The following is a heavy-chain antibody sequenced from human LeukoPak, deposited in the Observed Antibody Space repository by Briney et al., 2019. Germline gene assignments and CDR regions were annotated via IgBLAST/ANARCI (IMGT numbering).Heavy chain of an antibody. CDR1: GGSFSGYY. V-gene: IGHV4-34*01. Sequence: SETLSLTCAVFGGSFSGYYWSWIRQRPGKGLEWIGEINHSGSTSYNPSLKSRVTISVDTSKNQFSLKLSCVTAADTAVYYCARGLSPRINMVRGVRPPFRGVFDYWGQGTLVTVSS. J-gene: IGHJ4*02. CDR3: ARGLSPRINMVRGVRPPFRGVFDY. CDR2: INHSGST. D-gene: IGHD3-10*01.